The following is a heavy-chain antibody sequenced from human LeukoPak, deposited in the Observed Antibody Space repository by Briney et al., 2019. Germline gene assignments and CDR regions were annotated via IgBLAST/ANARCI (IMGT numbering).Heavy chain of an antibody. Sequence: PGGSLRLSCAASGFTFSDYYMSWIRQAPGKGLVWVSRISSDGSITGYADSVKGRFTISRDNAKNTLYLQMNSLRAEDTAVYYCARHLNYYLDYWGQGTLVTVSS. CDR2: ISSDGSIT. CDR3: ARHLNYYLDY. CDR1: GFTFSDYY. J-gene: IGHJ4*02. D-gene: IGHD3-10*01. V-gene: IGHV3-74*01.